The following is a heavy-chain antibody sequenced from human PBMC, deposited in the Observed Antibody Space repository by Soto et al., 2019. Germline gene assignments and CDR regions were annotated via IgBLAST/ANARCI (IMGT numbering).Heavy chain of an antibody. V-gene: IGHV3-15*07. CDR1: GFTFSNAW. CDR2: IKSKTDGGTT. Sequence: EVQLVESGGGLVKPGGSLRLSCAASGFTFSNAWMNWVRQAPGKGLEWVGRIKSKTDGGTTDYAAPVKGRFTISRDDSKTTLYLQMNSLKTEDTAVYYCTTSRRAFYYYYGMDVWGQGTTVTVSS. CDR3: TTSRRAFYYYYGMDV. J-gene: IGHJ6*02.